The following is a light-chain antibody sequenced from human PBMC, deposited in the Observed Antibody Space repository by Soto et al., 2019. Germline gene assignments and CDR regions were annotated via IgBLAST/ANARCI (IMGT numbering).Light chain of an antibody. CDR3: ETWDTNTRV. CDR1: SGHSGSI. J-gene: IGLJ3*02. V-gene: IGLV4-60*02. Sequence: QLVLTQSSSASASLGSSVKLTCTLSSGHSGSIIAWHQQQPGKAPRYLMKLERSGSYNKGSGVPDRFSGSSSGADRYLTISTLQFEDEADYYCETWDTNTRVFGGGTKVTVL. CDR2: LERSGSY.